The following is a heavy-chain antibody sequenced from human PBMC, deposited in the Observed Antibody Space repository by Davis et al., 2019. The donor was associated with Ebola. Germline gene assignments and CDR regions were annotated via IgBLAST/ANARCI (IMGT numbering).Heavy chain of an antibody. CDR1: GFTFSSYS. Sequence: PGGSLRLSCAASGFTFSSYSMNWVRQAPGKGLEWVSYISSSSSTIYYADSVKGRFTISRDNAKNSLYLQMNSLRDEDTAVYYCARASLGVTTGLYYGMDVWGQGTTVTVSS. D-gene: IGHD1-14*01. V-gene: IGHV3-48*02. CDR2: ISSSSSTI. J-gene: IGHJ6*02. CDR3: ARASLGVTTGLYYGMDV.